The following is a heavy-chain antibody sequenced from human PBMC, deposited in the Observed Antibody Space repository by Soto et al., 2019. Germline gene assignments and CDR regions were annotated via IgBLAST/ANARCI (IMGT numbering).Heavy chain of an antibody. CDR1: GYPFTSYV. V-gene: IGHV1-18*04. D-gene: IGHD6-13*01. CDR2: ISGYNGDT. Sequence: GASLKVSCKSSGYPFTSYVISWVRQAPGQGLEWMGWISGYNGDTNYAQKVQGRVTMTTDTSTSTAYMELRSLRSDDTAVYYCARAPQTVAGAGTWYWGQGTLVTVSS. J-gene: IGHJ4*02. CDR3: ARAPQTVAGAGTWY.